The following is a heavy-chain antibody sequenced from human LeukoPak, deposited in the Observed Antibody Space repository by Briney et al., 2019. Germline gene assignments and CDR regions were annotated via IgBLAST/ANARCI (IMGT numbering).Heavy chain of an antibody. CDR2: IKSKTDGGIP. CDR3: TTGLYYYDLGGY. CDR1: GFTFSNAW. V-gene: IGHV3-15*01. Sequence: GGSLRLSCAASGFTFSNAWMSWVRQAPGKGLEWVGRIKSKTDGGIPDYAAPVKGRFTISRDDSQNTLYLQMNSLKTEDTAIYYCTTGLYYYDLGGYWGQGTLVTVSS. J-gene: IGHJ4*02. D-gene: IGHD3-22*01.